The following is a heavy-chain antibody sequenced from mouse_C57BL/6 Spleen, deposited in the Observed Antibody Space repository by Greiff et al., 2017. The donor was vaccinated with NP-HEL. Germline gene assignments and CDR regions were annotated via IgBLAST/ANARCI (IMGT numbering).Heavy chain of an antibody. D-gene: IGHD1-1*01. CDR2: IDPNSGGT. Sequence: QVQLQQSGAELVKPGASVKLSCKASGYTFTSYWMHWVKQRPGRGLEWIGRIDPNSGGTKYNEKFKSKATLTVDKPSSTAYMQLSSLTSEDSAVYYCAREPPDYYGSSYDYFDYWGQGTTLTVSS. V-gene: IGHV1-72*01. CDR1: GYTFTSYW. CDR3: AREPPDYYGSSYDYFDY. J-gene: IGHJ2*01.